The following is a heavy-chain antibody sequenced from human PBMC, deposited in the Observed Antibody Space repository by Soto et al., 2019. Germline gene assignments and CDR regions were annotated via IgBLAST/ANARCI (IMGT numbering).Heavy chain of an antibody. CDR3: ASSGGDYAGPVEY. CDR1: GGSISNTNYY. CDR2: IYYSGST. V-gene: IGHV4-39*02. D-gene: IGHD4-17*01. J-gene: IGHJ4*02. Sequence: QLQLQESGPGLVKPSETLSLTCTVSGGSISNTNYYWGWLRQPPGTGLEWIGSIYYSGSTFYNPSRQSRVTISVDASKTHFSLKLTSVRAPDTAVYYCASSGGDYAGPVEYWGQGTRVTVSS.